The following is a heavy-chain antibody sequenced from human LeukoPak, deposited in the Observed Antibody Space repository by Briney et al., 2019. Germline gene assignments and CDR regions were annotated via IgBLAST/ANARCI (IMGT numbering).Heavy chain of an antibody. CDR1: GGSISSGSYY. CDR3: ARGIAAAGLYYYYYMDV. D-gene: IGHD6-13*01. Sequence: SETLSLTCTVPGGSISSGSYYWSWIRQPAGKGLEWIGRIYTSGSTNYNPSLKSRVTISVDTSKNQFSLKLSSVTAADTAVYYCARGIAAAGLYYYYYMDVWGKGTTVTVSS. J-gene: IGHJ6*03. V-gene: IGHV4-61*02. CDR2: IYTSGST.